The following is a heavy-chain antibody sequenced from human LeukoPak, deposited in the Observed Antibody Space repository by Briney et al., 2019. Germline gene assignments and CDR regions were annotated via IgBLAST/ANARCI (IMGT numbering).Heavy chain of an antibody. CDR1: GGSSSGYY. V-gene: IGHV4-34*01. Sequence: PAETLSLTCAVYGGSSSGYYWSWIRQPPGKGLEWIGEINHSGGTNYNPSLKSRVTISIDTSKNQFSLETSSVTAADTAVYYCAREGYYGSGSLTDYWGQGTLVTVSS. D-gene: IGHD3-10*01. CDR2: INHSGGT. J-gene: IGHJ4*02. CDR3: AREGYYGSGSLTDY.